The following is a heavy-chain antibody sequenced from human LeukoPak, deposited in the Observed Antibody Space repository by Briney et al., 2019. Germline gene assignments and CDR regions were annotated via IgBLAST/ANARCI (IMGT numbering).Heavy chain of an antibody. J-gene: IGHJ4*02. CDR3: AREAGNTQYFDY. CDR1: RGSISSGTSY. CDR2: IFYGGST. Sequence: SETLSLTCTVSRGSISSGTSYWGWIRQPPGKGLEWIGSIFYGGSTYYNPSLKSRVTMSVDMSKNQFSLKLSSVAAADTAVYYCAREAGNTQYFDYWGQGTLVTVSS. D-gene: IGHD1-1*01. V-gene: IGHV4-39*02.